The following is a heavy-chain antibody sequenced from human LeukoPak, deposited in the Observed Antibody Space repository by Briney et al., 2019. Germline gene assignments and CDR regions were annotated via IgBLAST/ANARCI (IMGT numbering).Heavy chain of an antibody. CDR3: ARDVVYYYDSGGYYYYYYGMDV. Sequence: MSGGSLRLSCAASGFTFSSYSMNWVRQAPGKGLEWVSSISSSSYIYYADSVKGRFTISRDNAKNSLYLQMNSLRAEDTAVYYCARDVVYYYDSGGYYYYYYGMDVWGQGTTVTVSS. CDR1: GFTFSSYS. D-gene: IGHD3-22*01. CDR2: ISSSSYI. V-gene: IGHV3-21*01. J-gene: IGHJ6*02.